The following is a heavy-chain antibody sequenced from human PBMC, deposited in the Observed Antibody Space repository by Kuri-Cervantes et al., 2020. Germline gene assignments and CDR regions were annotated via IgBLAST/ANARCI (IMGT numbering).Heavy chain of an antibody. CDR1: GYSFTSYW. J-gene: IGHJ2*01. CDR3: ARLGGIVGGTTRVWYFDL. V-gene: IGHV5-51*01. D-gene: IGHD1-26*01. Sequence: GESLKISCKGSGYSFTSYWIGWVRQMPGKGLEWMGIIYPGDSDTRYSPSFEGQVTISADKSISTAYLQWSSLKASDTAMYYCARLGGIVGGTTRVWYFDLWGRGTLVTVSS. CDR2: IYPGDSDT.